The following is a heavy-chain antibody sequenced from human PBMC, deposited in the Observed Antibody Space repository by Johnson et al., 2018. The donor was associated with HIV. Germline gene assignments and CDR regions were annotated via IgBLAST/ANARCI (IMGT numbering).Heavy chain of an antibody. Sequence: VQLVESGGGVVQPGGSLRLSCAASGFTFSSYWMSWVRQAPGKGLEWVANIKQDGSEKYYVDSVKGRCTSSRDNAKNSLYLQMNSLRAEDTALYYCARNLKYYDFWSGYYVGAFDIWGPGTMVTVSS. D-gene: IGHD3-3*01. CDR3: ARNLKYYDFWSGYYVGAFDI. J-gene: IGHJ3*02. CDR2: IKQDGSEK. CDR1: GFTFSSYW. V-gene: IGHV3-7*05.